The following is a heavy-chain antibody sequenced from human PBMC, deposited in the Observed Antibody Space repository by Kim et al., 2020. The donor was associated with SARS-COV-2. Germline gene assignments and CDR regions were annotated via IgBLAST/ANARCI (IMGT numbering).Heavy chain of an antibody. Sequence: SETLSLTCTVSGGSISSSSYYWGWIRQPPGKGLEWIGSIYYSGSTYYNPSLKSRVTISVDTSKNQFSLKLSSVTAADTAVYYCARALGHGSGGSSLDNWFDPWGQGTLVTVSS. CDR2: IYYSGST. J-gene: IGHJ5*02. V-gene: IGHV4-39*01. D-gene: IGHD3-10*01. CDR3: ARALGHGSGGSSLDNWFDP. CDR1: GGSISSSSYY.